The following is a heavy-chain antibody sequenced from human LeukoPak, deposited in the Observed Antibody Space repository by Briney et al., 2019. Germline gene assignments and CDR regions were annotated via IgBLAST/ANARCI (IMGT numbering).Heavy chain of an antibody. Sequence: ASVKVSCKASGYTFTSYYIHWVRQAPGQGLEWMGIINPSGGSTTYAQKFQGRVTMTRDMSTSTVYMELSSLRSEDTAVYYCARASFGDTLGSFDYWGQGTLVTVSS. CDR3: ARASFGDTLGSFDY. J-gene: IGHJ4*02. CDR1: GYTFTSYY. D-gene: IGHD4-17*01. V-gene: IGHV1-46*01. CDR2: INPSGGST.